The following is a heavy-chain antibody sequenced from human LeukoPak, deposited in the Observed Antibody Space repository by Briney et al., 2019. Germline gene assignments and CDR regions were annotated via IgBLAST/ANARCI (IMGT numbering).Heavy chain of an antibody. CDR3: ARVYCSGGSCDYDAFDI. D-gene: IGHD2-15*01. V-gene: IGHV4-59*12. Sequence: SETLSLTCTVSGGSTSSYYWSWIRQPPGKGLEWIGYIYYSGSTNYNPSLKSRVTISVDTSKNQLSLKLSSVTAADTAVYYCARVYCSGGSCDYDAFDIWGQGTMVTVSS. J-gene: IGHJ3*02. CDR2: IYYSGST. CDR1: GGSTSSYY.